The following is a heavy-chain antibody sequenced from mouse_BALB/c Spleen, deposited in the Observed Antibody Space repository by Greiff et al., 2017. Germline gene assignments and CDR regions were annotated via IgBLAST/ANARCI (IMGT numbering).Heavy chain of an antibody. J-gene: IGHJ3*01. V-gene: IGHV1S16*01. CDR1: GYTFTSYY. D-gene: IGHD2-2*01. Sequence: QVQLQQSGAELVKPGASVKLSCKASGYTFTSYYMYWVKQRPGQGLEWIGEINPSNGGTNFNEKFKSKATLTVDKSSSTAYMQLSSLTSEDSAVYYCTIDYGYDGAWFAYWSQGTLVTVSA. CDR3: TIDYGYDGAWFAY. CDR2: INPSNGGT.